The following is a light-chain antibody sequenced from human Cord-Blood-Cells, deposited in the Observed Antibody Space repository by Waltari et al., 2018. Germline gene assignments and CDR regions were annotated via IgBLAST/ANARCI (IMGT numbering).Light chain of an antibody. J-gene: IGKJ3*01. CDR1: QSISSY. CDR3: QQSYSTPFT. V-gene: IGKV1-39*01. CDR2: AAS. Sequence: DIQMTQSPSSLSASVGDRVTITCRASQSISSYLNWYQQKPGKAPKLLIYAASSLHSGVPSRFSCSGSGTDFTLTISSLQPEDFATYYCQQSYSTPFTFGPGTKVDIK.